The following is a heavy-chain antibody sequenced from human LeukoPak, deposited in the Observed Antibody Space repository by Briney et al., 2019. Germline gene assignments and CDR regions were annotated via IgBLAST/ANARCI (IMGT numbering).Heavy chain of an antibody. CDR3: ARDPNGDYIGAFDM. CDR1: GFTFSSHA. J-gene: IGHJ3*02. Sequence: GGSLRLSCAASGFTFSSHAMSWVRQAPGKGLEWVSAISGSGGSTYYADSVKGRFTVSRDNSRNTLYVQMNSLTADDTAVYYCARDPNGDYIGAFDMWGQGTMVTVSS. D-gene: IGHD4-17*01. CDR2: ISGSGGST. V-gene: IGHV3-23*01.